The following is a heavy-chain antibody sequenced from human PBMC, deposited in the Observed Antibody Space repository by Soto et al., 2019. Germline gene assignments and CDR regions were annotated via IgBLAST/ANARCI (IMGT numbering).Heavy chain of an antibody. CDR3: AKSYGDTWKHYYFDY. Sequence: EVQLLESGGGLVQPGGSLRLSCAASRFTFSGYSMSWVRQAPGKGLEWVSGISGSGGSTYYADSVKGRFTISRDISESTLFLQMNSLRAEDTALYYCAKSYGDTWKHYYFDYWGQGTLVTVSS. J-gene: IGHJ4*02. V-gene: IGHV3-23*01. CDR2: ISGSGGST. D-gene: IGHD3-3*02. CDR1: RFTFSGYS.